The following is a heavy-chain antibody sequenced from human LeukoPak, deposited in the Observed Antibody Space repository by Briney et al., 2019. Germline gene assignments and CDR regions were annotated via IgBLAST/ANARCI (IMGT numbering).Heavy chain of an antibody. CDR1: GFTFSNSG. CDR2: ISYDGSNK. V-gene: IGHV3-30*18. Sequence: GGSLRLSCAASGFTFSNSGMHWVRQAPGKGLEWVAVISYDGSNKYYADSVKGRFTISRDNSKNTLYLQMNSLRAEDTAVYYCAKDRYSSSSGYYYMDVWGKGTTVTVSS. D-gene: IGHD6-6*01. J-gene: IGHJ6*03. CDR3: AKDRYSSSSGYYYMDV.